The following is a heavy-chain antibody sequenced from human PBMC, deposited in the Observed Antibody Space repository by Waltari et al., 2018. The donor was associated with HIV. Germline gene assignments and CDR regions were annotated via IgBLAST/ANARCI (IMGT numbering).Heavy chain of an antibody. Sequence: EVQLVESGGGLVKPGESLRVSCAASGFDFKRYCMSWFRQAPEKGLEWVGRIKSKQSGGTVDYAAPVKGRFTISRDDSKNMMYLQMDSLESEDTAVYYCTTGSSGAEDYWGQGTLVTVSS. V-gene: IGHV3-15*01. J-gene: IGHJ4*02. CDR3: TTGSSGAEDY. D-gene: IGHD3-22*01. CDR1: GFDFKRYC. CDR2: IKSKQSGGTV.